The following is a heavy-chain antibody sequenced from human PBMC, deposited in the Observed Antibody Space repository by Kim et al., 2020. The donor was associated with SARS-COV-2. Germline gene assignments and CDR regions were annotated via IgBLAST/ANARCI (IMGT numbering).Heavy chain of an antibody. CDR3: ARNGPCSSTSCYMDY. D-gene: IGHD2-2*02. Sequence: GGSLRLSCAASGFTFSSYSMNWVRQAPGKGLEWVSSISSSSSYIYYPDSVKGRFTISRDNAKNSLYLQMKSLRAEDTAGYYCARNGPCSSTSCYMDYWG. V-gene: IGHV3-21*01. CDR1: GFTFSSYS. CDR2: ISSSSSYI. J-gene: IGHJ4*01.